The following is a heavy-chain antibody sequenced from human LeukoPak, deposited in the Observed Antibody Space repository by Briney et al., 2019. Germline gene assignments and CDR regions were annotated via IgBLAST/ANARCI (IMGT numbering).Heavy chain of an antibody. CDR1: GGTFSGYA. CDR2: IIPIFGTA. D-gene: IGHD3-22*01. V-gene: IGHV1-69*13. J-gene: IGHJ5*02. Sequence: SVNVSCKASGGTFSGYAISWMRQAPGLGLDWMGGIIPIFGTANYAQKFQGRVTITADESTSTAYMELSSLRSEDTAVYYCAREYPNYYDSIDPWGQGTLVTVSS. CDR3: AREYPNYYDSIDP.